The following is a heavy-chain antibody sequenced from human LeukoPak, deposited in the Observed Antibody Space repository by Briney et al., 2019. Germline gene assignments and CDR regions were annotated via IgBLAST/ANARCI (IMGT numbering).Heavy chain of an antibody. CDR2: ISSSGSTI. D-gene: IGHD1-26*01. J-gene: IGHJ6*03. Sequence: GGSLRLSCAASGFTFTDHYMSWIRQAPGKGLEWVSYISSSGSTIYYADSVKGRFAISRDNAKNSLYLQMNNLRAEDTAVYYCARPREGGATPYYFYYMDVWGKGTTVTVSS. V-gene: IGHV3-11*04. CDR1: GFTFTDHY. CDR3: ARPREGGATPYYFYYMDV.